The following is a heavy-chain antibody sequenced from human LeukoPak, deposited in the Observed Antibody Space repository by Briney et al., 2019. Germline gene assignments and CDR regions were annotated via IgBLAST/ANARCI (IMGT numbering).Heavy chain of an antibody. D-gene: IGHD2-2*01. CDR3: ASEIVVPAAKGYYYGMDV. J-gene: IGHJ6*02. V-gene: IGHV1-69*04. CDR1: GGTFSSYA. Sequence: GASVKVSCKASGGTFSSYAISWVRQAPGQGLEWMGRIIPILGIANYAQKFQGRVTITADKSTSTAYMELSSLRSEDTAVYYCASEIVVPAAKGYYYGMDVWGQGTTVTVSS. CDR2: IIPILGIA.